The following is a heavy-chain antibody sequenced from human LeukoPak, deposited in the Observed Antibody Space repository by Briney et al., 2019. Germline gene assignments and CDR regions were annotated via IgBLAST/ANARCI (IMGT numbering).Heavy chain of an antibody. CDR2: INTNTGNP. V-gene: IGHV7-4-1*02. Sequence: AASVKVSCKASGYTFTTYGMNWVRQAPGQGLEWMGWINTNTGNPTYAQGFTGRFVFSLDTSVSTAYLRISSLKAEDTAVYYCARLRGREYFDYWGQGTLVTVSS. CDR3: ARLRGREYFDY. J-gene: IGHJ4*02. CDR1: GYTFTTYG. D-gene: IGHD3-16*01.